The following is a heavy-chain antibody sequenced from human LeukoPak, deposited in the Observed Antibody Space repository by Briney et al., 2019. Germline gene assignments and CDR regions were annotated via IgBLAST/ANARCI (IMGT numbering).Heavy chain of an antibody. D-gene: IGHD2-15*01. Sequence: PPETLSLTCAVYGGSFSGYYWSWIRQPPGKGLEWIGEINHSGSTNYNPSLKSRVTISVDTSKNQFSLKLSSVTAADTAVYYCARGRLGYCSGGSCKHYGMDVWGQGTTVTVSS. CDR2: INHSGST. J-gene: IGHJ6*02. CDR1: GGSFSGYY. CDR3: ARGRLGYCSGGSCKHYGMDV. V-gene: IGHV4-34*01.